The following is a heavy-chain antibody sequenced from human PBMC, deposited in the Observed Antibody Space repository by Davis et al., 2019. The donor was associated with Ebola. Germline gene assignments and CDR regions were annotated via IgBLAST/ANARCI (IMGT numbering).Heavy chain of an antibody. CDR3: AGDSSGYNNERLYYTYYMDV. J-gene: IGHJ6*03. V-gene: IGHV3-74*01. CDR1: GFTFSGHW. CDR2: INDDGSAI. Sequence: GESLKISCAASGFTFSGHWMHWVRQTPEKGLVWVSRINDDGSAIAYADSVKGRFTISRDNSKNTLYLQMNSLRAEDTAVYYCAGDSSGYNNERLYYTYYMDVWGKGTTVTVSS. D-gene: IGHD3-22*01.